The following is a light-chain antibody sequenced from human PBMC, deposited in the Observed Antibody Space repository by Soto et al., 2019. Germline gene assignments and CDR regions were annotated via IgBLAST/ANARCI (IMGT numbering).Light chain of an antibody. CDR2: GAS. J-gene: IGKJ3*01. CDR3: HQYNSWPRGT. CDR1: QSVNLN. V-gene: IGKV3-15*01. Sequence: EIMMTQSPGTLSVSPGEGATLSCTASQSVNLNLAWYQQKPGQPPRLLLYGASTRATGIPVRFRGSGSGTELTLISISLQSEDCAVYCCHQYNSWPRGTVGPGTKVEI.